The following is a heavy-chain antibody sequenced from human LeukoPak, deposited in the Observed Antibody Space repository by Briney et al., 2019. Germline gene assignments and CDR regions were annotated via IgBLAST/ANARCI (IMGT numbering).Heavy chain of an antibody. CDR1: GFTFSTYE. D-gene: IGHD6-19*01. V-gene: IGHV3-48*03. CDR2: IGNSGSTI. J-gene: IGHJ4*02. CDR3: ARSLLGQWLVRRSFDC. Sequence: QPGGSLRLSCEASGFTFSTYEMNWVRQTPGKGLEWVSCIGNSGSTIYYADSVKGRFTISRDNAKNSLYLHINSLRAEDTAVYYCARSLLGQWLVRRSFDCWGQGTLVTVSS.